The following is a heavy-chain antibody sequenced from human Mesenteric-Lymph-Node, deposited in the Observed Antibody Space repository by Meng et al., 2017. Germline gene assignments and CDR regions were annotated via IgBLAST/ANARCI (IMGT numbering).Heavy chain of an antibody. CDR1: GGSISSSSYY. J-gene: IGHJ2*01. D-gene: IGHD7-27*01. Sequence: LMASGPGLVQPSETLSLSCTVSGGSISSSSYYWGWIRQPPGKGLEWIGSIYYSGSTYYNPSLKSRVTISVDTSKNQFSLKLSSVTAADTAVYYCASPLGILGIVDLWGRGTLVTSPQ. CDR2: IYYSGST. CDR3: ASPLGILGIVDL. V-gene: IGHV4-39*01.